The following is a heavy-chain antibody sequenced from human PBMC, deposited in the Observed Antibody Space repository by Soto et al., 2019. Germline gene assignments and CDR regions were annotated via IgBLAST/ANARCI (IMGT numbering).Heavy chain of an antibody. Sequence: QVHLQESGPGLVEPSETLSLTCAVSSGSISNDNWWRWVRQSPGKGLEWIGEIHHTGRTNYNPSLKSRVTISVDKSKNQFFLKLTSVTAADTAVYYCAYHGYYSCDYWGQGILVTVSS. CDR1: SGSISNDNW. CDR2: IHHTGRT. D-gene: IGHD1-26*01. V-gene: IGHV4-4*02. CDR3: AYHGYYSCDY. J-gene: IGHJ4*02.